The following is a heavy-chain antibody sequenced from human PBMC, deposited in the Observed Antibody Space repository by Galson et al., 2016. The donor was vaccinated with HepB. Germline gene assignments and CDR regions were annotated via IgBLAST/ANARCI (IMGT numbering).Heavy chain of an antibody. V-gene: IGHV3-21*01. D-gene: IGHD6-13*01. CDR2: ISGGSRFI. CDR1: GFTFSSYS. J-gene: IGHJ4*02. Sequence: SLRLSCAASGFTFSSYSMTWVRQAPGKGLEWVSTISGGSRFISYADSLGGRFTISRDNAKDSLYLQMNSLRVDDTAVYYCARDPPAAAGFDYWGQGTLVTVSS. CDR3: ARDPPAAAGFDY.